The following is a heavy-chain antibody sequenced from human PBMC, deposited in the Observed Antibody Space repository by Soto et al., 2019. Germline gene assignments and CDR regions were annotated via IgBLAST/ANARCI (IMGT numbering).Heavy chain of an antibody. CDR1: GFTFGDYA. CDR3: TAYCTNGVCYTRGNWFDP. CDR2: IRSKAYGGTT. J-gene: IGHJ5*02. Sequence: QSGGSLRLSCTASGFTFGDYAMSWVRQAPGKGLEWVGFIRSKAYGGTTEYAASVKGRFTISRDDSKSIAYLQMNSLKTEDTAVYYCTAYCTNGVCYTRGNWFDPWGQGTLVTVSS. D-gene: IGHD2-8*01. V-gene: IGHV3-49*04.